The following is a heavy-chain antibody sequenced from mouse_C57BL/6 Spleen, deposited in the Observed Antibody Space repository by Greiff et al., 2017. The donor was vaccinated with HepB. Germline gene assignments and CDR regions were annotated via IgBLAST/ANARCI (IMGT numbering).Heavy chain of an antibody. V-gene: IGHV14-4*01. J-gene: IGHJ3*01. CDR3: TNLGFAY. CDR2: IDPENGDT. CDR1: GFNIKDDY. Sequence: VHVKQSGAELVRPGASVKLSCTTSGFNIKDDYMHWVKQRPEQGLEWIGWIDPENGDTEYASKFQGKSTITADTSSNTAYLQLGSLTSEDTAVYYCTNLGFAYWGQGTLVTVSA.